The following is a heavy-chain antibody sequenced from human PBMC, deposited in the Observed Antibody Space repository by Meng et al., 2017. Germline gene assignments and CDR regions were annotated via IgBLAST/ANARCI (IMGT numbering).Heavy chain of an antibody. CDR1: GGSISSYY. CDR2: IYYSGST. CDR3: ARGYDFWSGQYYFDY. J-gene: IGHJ4*02. Sequence: VQRQGSGPGLVKPSETLSLTCTVSGGSISSYYWSWIRQPPGKGLEWIGYIYYSGSTNYNPSLKSRVTISVDTSKNQFSLKLSSVTAADTAVYYCARGYDFWSGQYYFDYWGQGTLVTVSS. D-gene: IGHD3-3*01. V-gene: IGHV4-59*01.